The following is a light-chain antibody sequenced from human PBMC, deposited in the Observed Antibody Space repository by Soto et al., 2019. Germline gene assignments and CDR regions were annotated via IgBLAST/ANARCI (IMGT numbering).Light chain of an antibody. CDR3: QQRSDWRIT. CDR1: QSVSSS. V-gene: IGKV3-11*01. Sequence: EILLTQSPATLSLSPVERATLSCMASQSVSSSLAWYQQKHGQAPRLLISDTSNRATGIPARFSGSGSGTDFTLTISSLEPEDFAVYYCQQRSDWRITFGQGTRLEIK. J-gene: IGKJ5*01. CDR2: DTS.